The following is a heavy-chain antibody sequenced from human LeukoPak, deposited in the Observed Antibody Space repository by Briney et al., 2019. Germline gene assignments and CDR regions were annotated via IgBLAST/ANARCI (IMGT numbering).Heavy chain of an antibody. Sequence: GGSLRLSCAASGFTFSSYSMNWVRQAPGKGLEWVSYISSSSSTIYYADSVKGRFTISRDNAKNSLYLQMNSLRAGDTAVYYCAILGVVVAATRGNWFDPWGQGTLVTVSS. D-gene: IGHD2-15*01. CDR2: ISSSSSTI. J-gene: IGHJ5*02. CDR3: AILGVVVAATRGNWFDP. V-gene: IGHV3-48*01. CDR1: GFTFSSYS.